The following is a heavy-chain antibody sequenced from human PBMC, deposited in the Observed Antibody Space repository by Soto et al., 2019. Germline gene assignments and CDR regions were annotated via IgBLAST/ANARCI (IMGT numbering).Heavy chain of an antibody. CDR3: ARDNYGMDV. Sequence: QGQVRESGGGVVQPGRSLRLSCAASGFTFSAYAMHWVRQAPGKGLEWVASISYDGSNEYYADSVKGRFTLSRDNSKNPLYLQMDSLRDEDTAVYYCARDNYGMDVWGQGTTVTVSS. V-gene: IGHV3-30-3*01. CDR1: GFTFSAYA. J-gene: IGHJ6*02. CDR2: ISYDGSNE.